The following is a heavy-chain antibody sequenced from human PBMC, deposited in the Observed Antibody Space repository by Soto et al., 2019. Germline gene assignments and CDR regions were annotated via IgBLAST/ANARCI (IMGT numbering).Heavy chain of an antibody. CDR3: ARKTDSIPSGGDV. Sequence: ESGGGLVQPGGSLRLSCTASGFAVRHNYMTWVRQAPGKGLEWVSLIYSGGDTAYADSVKGRFTISRHTSQNTLYLQMNSLRAEDTAVYYCARKTDSIPSGGDVWGNGIAVTVSS. J-gene: IGHJ6*04. CDR2: IYSGGDT. D-gene: IGHD3-10*01. CDR1: GFAVRHNY. V-gene: IGHV3-53*04.